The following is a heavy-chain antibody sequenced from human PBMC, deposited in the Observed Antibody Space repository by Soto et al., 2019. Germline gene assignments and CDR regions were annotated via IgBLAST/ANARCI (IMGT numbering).Heavy chain of an antibody. CDR3: AKFFVETGSNSGWPWSFHY. CDR1: GFTFSNYA. V-gene: IGHV3-23*01. J-gene: IGHJ4*02. D-gene: IGHD6-25*01. Sequence: EVQLLESGGGLVQPGRSLRLSCAASGFTFSNYAMSWVRQAPGQGLEWVSAISGSGGTTYYADSVKGRFTISRDNSKNTLFLKMNSLRAEDAAVYYCAKFFVETGSNSGWPWSFHYWGQGTLVPVSS. CDR2: ISGSGGTT.